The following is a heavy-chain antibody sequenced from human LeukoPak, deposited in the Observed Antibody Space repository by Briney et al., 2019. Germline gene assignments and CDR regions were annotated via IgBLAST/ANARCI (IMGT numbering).Heavy chain of an antibody. CDR2: IYSGGST. Sequence: GGSLRLSCAASGFTVSSNYMSWVRQAPGKGLEWVSVIYSGGSTYYADSVKGRFTISRDNSKNTLYLQMNSLRAEDTAVYYCAKDGAHYDSSGYYSSWGQGTLVTVSS. CDR1: GFTVSSNY. J-gene: IGHJ5*02. D-gene: IGHD3-22*01. V-gene: IGHV3-66*01. CDR3: AKDGAHYDSSGYYSS.